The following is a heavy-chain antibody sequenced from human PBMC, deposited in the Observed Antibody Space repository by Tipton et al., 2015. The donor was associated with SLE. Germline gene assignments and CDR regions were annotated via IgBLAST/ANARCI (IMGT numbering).Heavy chain of an antibody. D-gene: IGHD1-1*01. Sequence: TLSLTCTVSGGSISSSSYYWGWIRQPPGKGLEWIGSIYYSGSTYYNPSLKSRVTISVDTSKNQFSLKLSSVTAADTAVYYCARLGGGSATGPFDYWGQGTLVTVSS. J-gene: IGHJ4*02. CDR3: ARLGGGSATGPFDY. CDR1: GGSISSSSYY. CDR2: IYYSGST. V-gene: IGHV4-39*07.